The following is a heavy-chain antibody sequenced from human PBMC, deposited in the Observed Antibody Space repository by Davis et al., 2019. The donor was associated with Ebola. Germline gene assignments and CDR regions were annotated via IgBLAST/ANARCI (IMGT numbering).Heavy chain of an antibody. D-gene: IGHD1-14*01. CDR1: GYTFTSYA. V-gene: IGHV1-3*01. Sequence: AASVKVSCKASGYTFTSYAMHWVRQAPGQRLEWMGWISVGNGNTKYSQNFQGRVSITRDTSASTSYMELSSLRSEDTAVFYCARDSLPAQYTTDWYNVANFDYWGQGTLVTVSS. CDR2: ISVGNGNT. J-gene: IGHJ4*02. CDR3: ARDSLPAQYTTDWYNVANFDY.